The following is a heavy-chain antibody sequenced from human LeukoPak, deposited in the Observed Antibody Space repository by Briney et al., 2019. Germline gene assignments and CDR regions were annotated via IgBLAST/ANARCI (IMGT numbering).Heavy chain of an antibody. Sequence: SVKVSCKASGGTFSSYAISWVRQAPGQGLEWMGGIIPIFGTANYAQKFQGRVTMTEDTSTDTAYMELSSLRSEDTAVYYCATFGDSSGWTSRRYYFDYWGQGTLVTVSS. CDR3: ATFGDSSGWTSRRYYFDY. V-gene: IGHV1-69*06. CDR2: IIPIFGTA. D-gene: IGHD6-19*01. CDR1: GGTFSSYA. J-gene: IGHJ4*02.